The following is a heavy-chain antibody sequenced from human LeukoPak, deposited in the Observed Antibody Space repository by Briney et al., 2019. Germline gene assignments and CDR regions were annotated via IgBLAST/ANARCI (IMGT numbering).Heavy chain of an antibody. J-gene: IGHJ4*02. V-gene: IGHV3-30*18. CDR2: ISYDGSNK. CDR1: GFTFSSYG. Sequence: QPGRSLRLACAASGFTFSSYGMHWVRQAPGKGLGWVAVISYDGSNKYYADSVKGRFTISRDNSKNTLYLQMNSVRGEHTSVYYCAKFRLGYDFDSWGQGTLVTVSS. D-gene: IGHD6-19*01. CDR3: AKFRLGYDFDS.